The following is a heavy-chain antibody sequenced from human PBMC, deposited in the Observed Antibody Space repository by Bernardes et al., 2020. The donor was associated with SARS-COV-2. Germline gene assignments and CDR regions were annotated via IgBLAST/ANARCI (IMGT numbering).Heavy chain of an antibody. V-gene: IGHV3-21*01. D-gene: IGHD3-9*01. CDR3: ARDVGGTDWRVAIDV. CDR1: GSTFTNYL. Sequence: GRSLTPSWPASGSTFTNYLFSWFRQAPGTGLEWISSISGGGMYIYYGDSVTGRFTTSRDNTRTSVLPQMESLRAEDTAIHYCARDVGGTDWRVAIDVWGPGTMV. CDR2: ISGGGMYI. J-gene: IGHJ3*01.